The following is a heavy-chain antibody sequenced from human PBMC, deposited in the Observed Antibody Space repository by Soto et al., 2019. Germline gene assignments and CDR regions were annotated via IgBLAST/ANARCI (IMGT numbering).Heavy chain of an antibody. CDR2: ISYDGSNK. V-gene: IGHV3-30-3*01. CDR1: GFTFSSYA. CDR3: ARESGNDAFDF. Sequence: GGSLRLSCAASGFTFSSYAMHWVRQAPGKGLEWVAVISYDGSNKYYADSVKGRFTISRDNSKNTLYLQMNSLRAEDTAVYYCARESGNDAFDFWGQGTMVTV. J-gene: IGHJ3*01.